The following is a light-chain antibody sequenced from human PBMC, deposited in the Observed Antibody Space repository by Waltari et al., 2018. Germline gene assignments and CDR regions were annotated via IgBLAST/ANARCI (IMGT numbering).Light chain of an antibody. J-gene: IGLJ2*01. CDR2: DVS. CDR1: SSAVGGYNY. Sequence: QSALTQPASVSGSPGQSITISCPGTSSAVGGYNYVSWYQQHPGKAPKFIIYDVSKRPSGVSNRFSGSKSGNTASLTISGLQAEDEADYYCCSYAGSSTPVIFGGGTKLTVL. CDR3: CSYAGSSTPVI. V-gene: IGLV2-23*02.